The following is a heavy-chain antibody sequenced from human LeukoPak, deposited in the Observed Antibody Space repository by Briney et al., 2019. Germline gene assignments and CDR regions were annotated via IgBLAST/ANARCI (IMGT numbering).Heavy chain of an antibody. J-gene: IGHJ4*02. V-gene: IGHV3-64D*06. Sequence: PGGSLILSCSASGFTFSSYAMHWVRQAPGKGLQYVSAISADGGSTYYADSVKDRFTISRDNSKNTLYLQMSSLRAEDTALYYCVKGVVVVTARAFDYWGQGTLVTVSS. CDR1: GFTFSSYA. CDR3: VKGVVVVTARAFDY. CDR2: ISADGGST. D-gene: IGHD2-21*02.